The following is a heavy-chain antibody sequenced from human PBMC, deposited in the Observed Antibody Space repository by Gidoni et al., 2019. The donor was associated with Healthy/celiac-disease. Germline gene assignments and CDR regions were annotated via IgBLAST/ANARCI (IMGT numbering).Heavy chain of an antibody. CDR3: AKERDYYDSSGFPDY. V-gene: IGHV3-43*01. J-gene: IGHJ4*02. Sequence: EVQLVESGGVVVQPGGSLRLSCAASGFTFDDYTMHWVRQAPGKGLEWVSLISWDGGSTYYADSVKGRFTISRDNSKNSLYLQMNSLRTEDTALYYCAKERDYYDSSGFPDYWGQGTLVTVSS. D-gene: IGHD3-22*01. CDR2: ISWDGGST. CDR1: GFTFDDYT.